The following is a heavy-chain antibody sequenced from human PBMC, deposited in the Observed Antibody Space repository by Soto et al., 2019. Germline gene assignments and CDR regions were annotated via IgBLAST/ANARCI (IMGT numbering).Heavy chain of an antibody. J-gene: IGHJ6*02. Sequence: QVQLVQSGAEVKKPGSSVKVSCKASGGTFSSYAISWVRQAPGQGLEWMGGIIPIFGTANYAQKFQGRVTIIADESTSTAYMELSSLRSEDTAVYYCATSLPSWYTRYYYYGMDVWGQGTTVTVSS. CDR3: ATSLPSWYTRYYYYGMDV. CDR2: IIPIFGTA. V-gene: IGHV1-69*01. CDR1: GGTFSSYA. D-gene: IGHD6-13*01.